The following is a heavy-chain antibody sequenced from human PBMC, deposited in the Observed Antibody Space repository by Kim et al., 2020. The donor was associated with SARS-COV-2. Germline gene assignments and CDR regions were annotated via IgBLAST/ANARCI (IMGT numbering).Heavy chain of an antibody. CDR3: AKEGYGSGYFDY. V-gene: IGHV3-9*01. J-gene: IGHJ4*02. Sequence: GIGELVRVRFTIAKDNAKNSLFLQMNSLRAEDTDLYYCAKEGYGSGYFDYWGQGTLVTVSS. D-gene: IGHD3-10*01.